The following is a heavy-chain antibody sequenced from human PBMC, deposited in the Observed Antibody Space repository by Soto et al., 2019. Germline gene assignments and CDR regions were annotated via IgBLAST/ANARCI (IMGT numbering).Heavy chain of an antibody. CDR3: ARDFLGAQPPFYNNMAV. CDR1: GFTFSKYW. CDR2: IKQDGSEK. V-gene: IGHV3-7*05. J-gene: IGHJ6*02. Sequence: PGGSLRLSCAASGFTFSKYWMNWVRQAPGKGLEWVAHIKQDGSEKYYVDSVKGRFTISRDNAKRSLYLQMNSLRPEDTALYYCARDFLGAQPPFYNNMAVWGQGTTVTVSS. D-gene: IGHD1-1*01.